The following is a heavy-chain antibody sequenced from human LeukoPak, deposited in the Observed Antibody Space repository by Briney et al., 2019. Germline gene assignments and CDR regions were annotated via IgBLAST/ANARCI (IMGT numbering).Heavy chain of an antibody. CDR1: GGSISSGNFY. V-gene: IGHV4-61*02. Sequence: SEILSLTCTVSGGSISSGNFYWYWIRQPAGRGLEWIGRIYTSGSTNYNPSLKSRVTMSVDTSKNQFSLKLSSVTAANTAVYYCARGPYYDFWSGYPFFDYWGQGTLVTVSS. J-gene: IGHJ4*02. CDR2: IYTSGST. D-gene: IGHD3-3*01. CDR3: ARGPYYDFWSGYPFFDY.